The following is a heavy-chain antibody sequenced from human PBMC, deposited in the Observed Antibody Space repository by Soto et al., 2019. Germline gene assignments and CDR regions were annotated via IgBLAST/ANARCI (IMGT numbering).Heavy chain of an antibody. J-gene: IGHJ4*02. Sequence: GGSLRLSCAASGFTFTRYSMNWVRQAPGKGLEWVSSISSTTNYIYYGDSMKGRFTISRDNARNSLYLEMNSLRAEDTAVYYCARESEDLTSNFDYWGQGTLVTVSS. CDR3: ARESEDLTSNFDY. CDR1: GFTFTRYS. V-gene: IGHV3-21*06. CDR2: ISSTTNYI.